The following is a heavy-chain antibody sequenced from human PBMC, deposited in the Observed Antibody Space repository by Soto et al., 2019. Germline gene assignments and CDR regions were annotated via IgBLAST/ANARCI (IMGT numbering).Heavy chain of an antibody. J-gene: IGHJ5*02. D-gene: IGHD1-26*01. CDR1: GFSVSSND. CDR3: ARHRHPRGTVGATSPLDP. CDR2: HYSGGST. Sequence: GGSLRLSCAISGFSVSSNDMSWVLQAPGKALEWVSVHYSGGSTYYADSVQGRFTISRDKSNNTLYLQMRRVRAEDTAVYFCARHRHPRGTVGATSPLDPWGEGT. V-gene: IGHV3-53*01.